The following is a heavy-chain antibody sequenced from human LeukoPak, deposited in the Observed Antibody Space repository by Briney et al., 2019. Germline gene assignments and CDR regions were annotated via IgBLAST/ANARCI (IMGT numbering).Heavy chain of an antibody. CDR3: ARDKGSFDY. Sequence: GGSLRLSCAASGFTFSSYSMNWVRQAAGKGLEWVSSISSSSSYIDYADSVKGRFTISRDNAKNSLYLQLNSLRAEDTAIYYCARDKGSFDYWGQGTLVTVSS. CDR2: ISSSSSYI. J-gene: IGHJ4*02. V-gene: IGHV3-21*01. CDR1: GFTFSSYS.